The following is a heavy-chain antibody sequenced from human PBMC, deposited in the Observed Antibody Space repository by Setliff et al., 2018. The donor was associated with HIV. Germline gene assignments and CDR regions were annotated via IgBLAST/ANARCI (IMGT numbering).Heavy chain of an antibody. CDR3: ARLGRAGRYFQH. CDR2: IYYSGST. J-gene: IGHJ1*01. V-gene: IGHV4-39*01. CDR1: GVSISSYY. Sequence: SETLSLTCAVSGVSISSYYWGWIRQPPGKGLEWIGSIYYSGSTFYSSSLRSRLTISVDTSKNQFSLKLSSVTAADTAVYYCARLGRAGRYFQHWGQGTLVTVSS.